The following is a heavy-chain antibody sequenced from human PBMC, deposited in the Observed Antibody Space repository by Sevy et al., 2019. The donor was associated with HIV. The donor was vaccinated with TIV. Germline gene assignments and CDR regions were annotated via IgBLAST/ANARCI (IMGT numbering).Heavy chain of an antibody. CDR1: GGSISSYY. D-gene: IGHD3-10*01. CDR3: AREKAPYGSGSYYNGGSGYYYYMDV. Sequence: SETLSLTCTVSGGSISSYYWSWIRQPPGKGLEWIGYIYYSGSTNYNPSLKSRVTISVDTSKNQFSLKPSSVTAADTAVYYCAREKAPYGSGSYYNGGSGYYYYMDVWGKGTTVTVSS. V-gene: IGHV4-59*01. CDR2: IYYSGST. J-gene: IGHJ6*03.